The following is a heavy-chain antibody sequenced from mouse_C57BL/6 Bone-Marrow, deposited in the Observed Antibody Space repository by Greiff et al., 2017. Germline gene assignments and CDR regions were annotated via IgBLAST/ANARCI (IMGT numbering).Heavy chain of an antibody. Sequence: VQLQQSGAELARPGASVKMSCKASGYTFTSYTMHWVKQRPGQGLEWIGYINPSSGYTKYNQKFKDKATLTADKSSSTAYMQLSSLTSEDSAVYYWAGHYGSSDWYVDVWGRGTAVTVSS. CDR1: GYTFTSYT. V-gene: IGHV1-4*01. J-gene: IGHJ1*03. CDR2: INPSSGYT. CDR3: AGHYGSSDWYVDV. D-gene: IGHD1-1*01.